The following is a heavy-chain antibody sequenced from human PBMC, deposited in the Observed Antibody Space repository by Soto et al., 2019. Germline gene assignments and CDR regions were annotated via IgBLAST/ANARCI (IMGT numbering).Heavy chain of an antibody. CDR1: GFTFSNYA. CDR2: INDNGGAT. D-gene: IGHD6-13*01. CDR3: VKDSSSWYYFDY. J-gene: IGHJ4*02. V-gene: IGHV3-64D*06. Sequence: GGALRLSCSASGFTFSNYAMHWVRQAPGKGLEYVSAINDNGGATYYADSVKGRFTISRDNSRNTLYLQMSSLRAEDTAVYYCVKDSSSWYYFDYWGQGTLVTVSS.